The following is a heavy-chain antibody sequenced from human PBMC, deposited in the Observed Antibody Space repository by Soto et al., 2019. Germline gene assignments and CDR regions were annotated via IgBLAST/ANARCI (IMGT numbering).Heavy chain of an antibody. CDR3: ARNSAYCGGDCYPPGMDV. J-gene: IGHJ6*02. CDR1: GYTFTGYY. CDR2: INPNSGGT. Sequence: QVQLVQSGAEVKKPGASVKVSCKASGYTFTGYYMHWVRQAPGQGLEWMGWINPNSGGTNYAQKFQGRVTMTRDTSISTAYMELSRLRSDDTAVYYCARNSAYCGGDCYPPGMDVWGQGTTVTVSS. V-gene: IGHV1-2*02. D-gene: IGHD2-21*02.